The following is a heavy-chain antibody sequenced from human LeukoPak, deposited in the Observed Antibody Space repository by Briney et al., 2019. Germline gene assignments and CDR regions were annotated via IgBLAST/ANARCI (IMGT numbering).Heavy chain of an antibody. V-gene: IGHV3-23*01. CDR3: ARVIGKYSSGLDY. CDR1: GFAFSSYT. J-gene: IGHJ4*02. D-gene: IGHD6-19*01. Sequence: PGGSLRLSCAASGFAFSSYTMSWVRQAPGKGLEWVSAISRSGDTTYYADSVRGRFTISRDNSKNTLYLQMNSLRAEDTAVYYCARVIGKYSSGLDYWGQGTLVTVSS. CDR2: ISRSGDTT.